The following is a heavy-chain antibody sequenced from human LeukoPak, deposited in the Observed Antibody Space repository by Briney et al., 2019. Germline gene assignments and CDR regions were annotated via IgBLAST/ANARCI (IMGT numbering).Heavy chain of an antibody. CDR1: GYTFTSYY. Sequence: GASVTVSCKASGYTFTSYYMHWVRQAPGQGLEWMGIINPSGGSTSYALKFQGRVTMTRDTSTSKIYMELSSLRSEDTAADYCYRASQYSSSWYWFDLWGQGTLVSVPS. J-gene: IGHJ5*02. CDR3: YRASQYSSSWYWFDL. D-gene: IGHD6-13*01. CDR2: INPSGGST. V-gene: IGHV1-46*01.